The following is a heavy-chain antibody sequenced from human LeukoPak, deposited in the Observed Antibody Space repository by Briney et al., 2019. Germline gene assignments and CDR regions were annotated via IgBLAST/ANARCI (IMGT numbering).Heavy chain of an antibody. Sequence: PSETLSLTCTVSGGSITSYYWSWIRQPPGKGLEWIGYINYSGRTYYNPSLKSRITISVDTSKNQFSLKLSSVTAADTAVYYCARGFYSPHYWGQGTLVSVSS. CDR1: GGSITSYY. J-gene: IGHJ4*02. V-gene: IGHV4-59*01. CDR2: INYSGRT. D-gene: IGHD4-11*01. CDR3: ARGFYSPHY.